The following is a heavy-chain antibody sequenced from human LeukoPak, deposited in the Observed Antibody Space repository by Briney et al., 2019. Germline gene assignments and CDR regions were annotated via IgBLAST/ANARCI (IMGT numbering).Heavy chain of an antibody. Sequence: SETLSLTCTVSGGSINSSSYYWGWIRQPPGKGLEWIGNSYYSGSTYYNPSLKSRFTISVDTSKNQFSLKLNSVTAADTAVYYCARGGLRYFDWLLYLYGYFDYWGQGTLVTVSS. CDR2: SYYSGST. V-gene: IGHV4-39*07. D-gene: IGHD3-9*01. CDR3: ARGGLRYFDWLLYLYGYFDY. J-gene: IGHJ4*02. CDR1: GGSINSSSYY.